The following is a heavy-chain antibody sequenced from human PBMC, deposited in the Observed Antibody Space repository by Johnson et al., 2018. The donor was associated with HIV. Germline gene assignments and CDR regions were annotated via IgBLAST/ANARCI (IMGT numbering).Heavy chain of an antibody. CDR2: IYSGEST. J-gene: IGHJ3*02. D-gene: IGHD4-17*01. CDR1: GFTVSSKY. Sequence: VQLVESGGDLVQPGGSLRLSCAASGFTVSSKYMAWVRQAPGQGLEWVSVIYSGESTYYADSVKDRFTISRDNSMNTLYLHMNNLRAEDTAVYYCARGSGVLTGGDSDAFDIWGQGTMVTV. V-gene: IGHV3-66*01. CDR3: ARGSGVLTGGDSDAFDI.